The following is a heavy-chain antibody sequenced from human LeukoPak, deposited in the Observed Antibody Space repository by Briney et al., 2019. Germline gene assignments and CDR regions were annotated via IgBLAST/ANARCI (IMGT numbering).Heavy chain of an antibody. J-gene: IGHJ6*02. CDR3: AKVEEGTVTSLIRATDYGMDV. D-gene: IGHD4-11*01. Sequence: GGSLRLSCAASGFTFSSYAMSSVRHAPGKGLEWVSAISGSGGSTYYADSVKGRFTISRDNSKNTLYLQMNSLRAEDTAVYYCAKVEEGTVTSLIRATDYGMDVWGQGTTVTVSS. CDR1: GFTFSSYA. V-gene: IGHV3-23*01. CDR2: ISGSGGST.